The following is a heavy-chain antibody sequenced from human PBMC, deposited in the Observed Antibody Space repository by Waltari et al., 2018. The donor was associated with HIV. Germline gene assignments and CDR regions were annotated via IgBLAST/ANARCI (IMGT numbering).Heavy chain of an antibody. V-gene: IGHV3-49*03. CDR1: GFSFGDFA. Sequence: EVQLVESGGNLVQPGRSLRLSCTASGFSFGDFAMSWFRQAPGKRLEWVGFIRSEAYGETVQYAASVRGRFIVSRDDSKSTAFLQMNSLKTEDTAVYFCSREPQNFVGGTNWYFDLWGRGTLVTVSS. CDR2: IRSEAYGETV. D-gene: IGHD2-21*02. CDR3: SREPQNFVGGTNWYFDL. J-gene: IGHJ2*01.